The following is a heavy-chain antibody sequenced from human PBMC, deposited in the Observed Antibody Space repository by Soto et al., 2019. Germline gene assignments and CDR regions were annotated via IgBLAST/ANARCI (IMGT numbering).Heavy chain of an antibody. D-gene: IGHD3-22*01. Sequence: GSSLSVSCSKSGVAFYLCAMQWVAQAPGKGLEYVSSISTNGGSTHYADSVKGRFTISRDNSKNTQYLQMSSLRADDTAVYYCVKGEYYYDSSGYYPFDYWGQGT. CDR1: GVAFYLCA. J-gene: IGHJ4*02. CDR2: ISTNGGST. V-gene: IGHV3-64D*06. CDR3: VKGEYYYDSSGYYPFDY.